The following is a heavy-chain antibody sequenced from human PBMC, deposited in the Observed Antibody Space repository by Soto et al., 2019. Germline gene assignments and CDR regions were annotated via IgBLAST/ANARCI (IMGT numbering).Heavy chain of an antibody. V-gene: IGHV4-4*09. CDR3: ARFHKYSEANWFDP. Sequence: SETLSLTCSVSGGSIRSFSWSWIRQPPGRGLEWIGYIYNSGSTNYNPSLKRRATISVDTSKNQFSLTLTSVTAADTAVYYCARFHKYSEANWFDPWGQGTLVTVSS. CDR1: GGSIRSFS. D-gene: IGHD2-15*01. CDR2: IYNSGST. J-gene: IGHJ5*02.